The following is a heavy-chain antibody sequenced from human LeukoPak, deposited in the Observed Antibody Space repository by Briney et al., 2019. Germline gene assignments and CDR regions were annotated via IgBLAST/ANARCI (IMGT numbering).Heavy chain of an antibody. CDR2: MNPKSGNT. V-gene: IGHV1-8*01. CDR3: ARLDDSSGYYYFDY. D-gene: IGHD3-22*01. J-gene: IGHJ4*02. CDR1: GYTFTSYD. Sequence: GASVTVSCKSSGYTFTSYDINWVRQAAGQGGEWMGWMNPKSGNTGYAQNFQGRVTMTSNTSISTAYMELSSLRSEDTAVYYCARLDDSSGYYYFDYWGQGTLVTVSS.